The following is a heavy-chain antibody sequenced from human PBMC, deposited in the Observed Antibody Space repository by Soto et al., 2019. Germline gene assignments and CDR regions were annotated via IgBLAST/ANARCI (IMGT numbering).Heavy chain of an antibody. Sequence: SVKVSCKASGGTFSSYTISWVRQAPGQGLEWMGRIIPILGIANYAQKFQGRVTITADKSTSTAYMELSSLRSEDTAVYYCARAGAPYDILTGYYFDAFDIWGQGTMVTVSS. J-gene: IGHJ3*02. CDR1: GGTFSSYT. V-gene: IGHV1-69*02. CDR3: ARAGAPYDILTGYYFDAFDI. D-gene: IGHD3-9*01. CDR2: IIPILGIA.